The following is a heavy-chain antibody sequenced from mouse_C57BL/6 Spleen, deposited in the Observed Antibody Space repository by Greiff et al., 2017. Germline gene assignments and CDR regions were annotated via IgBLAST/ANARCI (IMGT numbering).Heavy chain of an antibody. Sequence: VQLQQPGAELVKPGASVKLSCKASGYTFTSYWMHWVKQRPGQGLEWIGMIHPNSGSTNYNEKFKSKATLTVDKSSSTAYMQLSSLTSEDSAVYYCHYDGYYGGSFDYWGQGTTLTVSS. CDR2: IHPNSGST. CDR3: HYDGYYGGSFDY. CDR1: GYTFTSYW. D-gene: IGHD2-3*01. V-gene: IGHV1-64*01. J-gene: IGHJ2*01.